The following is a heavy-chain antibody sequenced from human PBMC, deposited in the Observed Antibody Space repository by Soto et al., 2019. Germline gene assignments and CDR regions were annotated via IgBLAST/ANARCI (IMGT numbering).Heavy chain of an antibody. D-gene: IGHD3-22*01. Sequence: ASVKVSCKASGYTFTSYGISWVRQAPGQGLEWMGWISAYNGNTNYAQKLQGRVTMTTDTSTSTAYMELRSLRSDDTAVYYCARDGESYYVSISYYAAKNASDIRYQGT. CDR3: ARDGESYYVSISYYAAKNASDI. CDR1: GYTFTSYG. V-gene: IGHV1-18*01. J-gene: IGHJ3*02. CDR2: ISAYNGNT.